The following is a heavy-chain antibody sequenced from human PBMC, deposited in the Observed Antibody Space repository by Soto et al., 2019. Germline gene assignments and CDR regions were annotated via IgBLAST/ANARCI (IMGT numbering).Heavy chain of an antibody. CDR3: ARHAPQNVYSGYDLFDY. CDR1: GYSFTCYW. CDR2: IYPGDSDT. D-gene: IGHD5-12*01. V-gene: IGHV5-51*01. Sequence: PGESLKISCKGSGYSFTCYWIGWVRQMPGKGLEWMGIIYPGDSDTRYSPSFQGQVTISADKSISTAYLQWSSLKASDTAMYYCARHAPQNVYSGYDLFDYWGQGTLVTVSS. J-gene: IGHJ4*02.